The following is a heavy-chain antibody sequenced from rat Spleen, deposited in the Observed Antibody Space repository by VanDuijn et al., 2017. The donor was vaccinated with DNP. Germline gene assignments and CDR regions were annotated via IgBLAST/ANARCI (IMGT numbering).Heavy chain of an antibody. D-gene: IGHD1-2*01. CDR1: GFTFSDHN. CDR3: TTGYSRRFAY. CDR2: ISFDGRST. Sequence: EVQLVESGGGLVQPGRSLKLSCVASGFTFSDHNMAWVRQAPKKGLEWVATISFDGRSTFYRDSVRGRVTISRENAKSVLFLQVDSLRSEDTATYYCTTGYSRRFAYWGRGTLVTVSS. V-gene: IGHV5-7*01. J-gene: IGHJ3*01.